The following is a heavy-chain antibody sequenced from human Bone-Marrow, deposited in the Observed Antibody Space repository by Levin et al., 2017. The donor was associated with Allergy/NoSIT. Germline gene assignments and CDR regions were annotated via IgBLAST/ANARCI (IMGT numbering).Heavy chain of an antibody. CDR1: GFTFNEYA. V-gene: IGHV3-23*01. D-gene: IGHD1-26*01. Sequence: QAGGSLRLSCAVSGFTFNEYAMSWVRQAPGKGLEWVSGIDESGTTYYADSVKGRFTISTDSSKNTLSLQMTSLRADDTALYYCAKDRWLNSGRRPLDYWGQGTLVTVSS. CDR3: AKDRWLNSGRRPLDY. CDR2: IDESGTT. J-gene: IGHJ4*02.